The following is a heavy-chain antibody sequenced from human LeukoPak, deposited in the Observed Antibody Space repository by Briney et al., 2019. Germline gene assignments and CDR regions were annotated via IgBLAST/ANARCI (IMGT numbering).Heavy chain of an antibody. CDR2: IKGDGIST. J-gene: IGHJ3*02. CDR1: GFDFSSNW. V-gene: IGHV3-74*01. Sequence: GGSLRLSCAASGFDFSSNWMHWVRDAPGQGLVWVSRIKGDGISTNYADSVKGRFTISRDMAKNTLYLQINSLRAEDTAVYYCAKAQVGAILHAFDIWGQGTMVTVSS. CDR3: AKAQVGAILHAFDI. D-gene: IGHD1-26*01.